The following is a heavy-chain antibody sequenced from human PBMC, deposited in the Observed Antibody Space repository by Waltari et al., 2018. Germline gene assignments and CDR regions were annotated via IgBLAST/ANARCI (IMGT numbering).Heavy chain of an antibody. V-gene: IGHV1-69*01. CDR2: IIPIFGTA. J-gene: IGHJ4*02. CDR1: GGTFSSYA. D-gene: IGHD6-19*01. CDR3: ARAPGIAVAGITQAGYDY. Sequence: QVQLVQSGAEVKKPGSSVKVSCKASGGTFSSYALSWVRQAPGHGLEWMGGIIPIFGTANYAQKFQGRVTITADESTSTAYMELSSLRSEDTAVYYCARAPGIAVAGITQAGYDYWGQGTLVTVSS.